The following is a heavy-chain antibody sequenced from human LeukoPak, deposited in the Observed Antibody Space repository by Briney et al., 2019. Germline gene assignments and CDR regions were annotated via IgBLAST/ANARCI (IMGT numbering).Heavy chain of an antibody. J-gene: IGHJ6*03. CDR2: ISAYKGNT. CDR3: ARAYYYDSSGYPTTTYYYYYYMDV. Sequence: ASVKVSCKASGYTFTSYGISWVRQAPGQGLEWMGWISAYKGNTNYAQKLQGRVTMTTDTSTSTAYMELRSLRSDDTAVYYCARAYYYDSSGYPTTTYYYYYYMDVWGKGTTVTVSS. CDR1: GYTFTSYG. V-gene: IGHV1-18*01. D-gene: IGHD3-22*01.